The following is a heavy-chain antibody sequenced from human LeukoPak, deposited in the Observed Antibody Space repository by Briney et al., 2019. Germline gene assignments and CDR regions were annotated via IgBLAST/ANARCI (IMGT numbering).Heavy chain of an antibody. J-gene: IGHJ6*02. Sequence: GGSLRLSCAASGFTFSSYAMSWVRQAPGKGLEWVSAISGSGGSTYYADSVMGRFTISRDNSKNTLYLQMNSLRAEDTAVYYCATRSTTGTSYYYYYYGMDVWGQGTTVTVSS. D-gene: IGHD1-1*01. CDR2: ISGSGGST. CDR3: ATRSTTGTSYYYYYYGMDV. CDR1: GFTFSSYA. V-gene: IGHV3-23*01.